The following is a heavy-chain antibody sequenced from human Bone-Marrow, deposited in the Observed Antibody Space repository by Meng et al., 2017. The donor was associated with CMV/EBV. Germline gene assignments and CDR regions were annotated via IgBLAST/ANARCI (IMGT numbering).Heavy chain of an antibody. Sequence: GESLKISCEASGYSFTNYWIGWVRQMPGKGLEWMGIIYPGDSDTRYSPSFQGQVTISADKSISTAYLQWSSLKASDTAMYYCARPLEPAADDWSIDYWGQGTLVTVSS. J-gene: IGHJ4*02. CDR2: IYPGDSDT. CDR3: ARPLEPAADDWSIDY. V-gene: IGHV5-51*01. D-gene: IGHD2-2*01. CDR1: GYSFTNYW.